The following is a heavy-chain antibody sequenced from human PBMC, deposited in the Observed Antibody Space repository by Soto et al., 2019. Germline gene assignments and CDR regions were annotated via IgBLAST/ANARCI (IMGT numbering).Heavy chain of an antibody. Sequence: QLQLQESGPGLVKPSETLSLTCTVSGGSISSSSYYWGWIRQPPGKGLEWIGSIYYSGSTYYNPSLKTRVTISVDTSKNQFSLKLSSVTAADTAVYYCARQRRITIFGYFDYWGQGTLVTVSS. D-gene: IGHD3-3*01. CDR1: GGSISSSSYY. V-gene: IGHV4-39*01. CDR2: IYYSGST. J-gene: IGHJ4*02. CDR3: ARQRRITIFGYFDY.